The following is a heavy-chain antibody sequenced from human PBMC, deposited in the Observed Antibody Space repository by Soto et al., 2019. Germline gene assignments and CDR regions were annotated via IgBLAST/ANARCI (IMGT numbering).Heavy chain of an antibody. CDR1: GFTFSSYG. V-gene: IGHV3-33*01. D-gene: IGHD2-15*01. CDR3: ARKYCSGGSCYSDPFQH. Sequence: QVQLVESGGGVVQPGRSLRLSCAASGFTFSSYGMHWVRQAPGKGLEWVAVIWYDGSNKYYADSVKGRFTISRDNSKNTVYLQMNRPGAEDTAVYYCARKYCSGGSCYSDPFQHWGQGTLDTVSS. J-gene: IGHJ1*01. CDR2: IWYDGSNK.